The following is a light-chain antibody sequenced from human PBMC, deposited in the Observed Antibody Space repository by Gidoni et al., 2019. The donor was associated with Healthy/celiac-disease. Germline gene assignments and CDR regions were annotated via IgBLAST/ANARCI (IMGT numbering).Light chain of an antibody. J-gene: IGLJ2*01. CDR2: ENN. CDR3: GTWDSSLSAV. Sequence: QSVLTQPPSVSAAPGQQVTISCSGSSPNIGNNYVSWYQQPPGTAPKLLIYENNKRPSGIPDRFSGSKSGTSATLGITGLQTGDEADYYCGTWDSSLSAVFGGGTKLTVL. CDR1: SPNIGNNY. V-gene: IGLV1-51*02.